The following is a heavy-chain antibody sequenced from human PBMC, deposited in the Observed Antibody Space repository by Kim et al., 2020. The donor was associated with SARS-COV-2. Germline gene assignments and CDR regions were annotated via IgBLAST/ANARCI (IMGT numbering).Heavy chain of an antibody. CDR2: IIPIFGTA. D-gene: IGHD2-2*01. J-gene: IGHJ6*02. CDR3: GCSSTRVRHYYYGMDV. Sequence: SVKVSCKASGGTFSSYAISWVRQAPGQGLEWMGGIIPIFGTANYAQKFQGRVTITADESTSTAYMELSSLRSEDTAVYYCGCSSTRVRHYYYGMDVWGQGTTVTVSS. V-gene: IGHV1-69*13. CDR1: GGTFSSYA.